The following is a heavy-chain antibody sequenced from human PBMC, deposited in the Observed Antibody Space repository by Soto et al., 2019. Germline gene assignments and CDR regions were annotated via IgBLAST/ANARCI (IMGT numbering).Heavy chain of an antibody. CDR3: ARGLYSNCLLGCRGGYYYYYMDV. J-gene: IGHJ6*03. CDR2: MNPNSGNT. CDR1: GYTFTSYD. Sequence: GASVKVSCKASGYTFTSYDINWVRQATGQGLEWMGWMNPNSGNTGYAQKFQGRVTMTRNTSISTAYMELSSLRSEDTAVYYCARGLYSNCLLGCRGGYYYYYMDVWGKGTTVTVSS. V-gene: IGHV1-8*01. D-gene: IGHD4-4*01.